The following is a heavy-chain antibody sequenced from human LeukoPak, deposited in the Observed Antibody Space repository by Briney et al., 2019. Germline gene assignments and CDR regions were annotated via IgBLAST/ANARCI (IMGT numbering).Heavy chain of an antibody. J-gene: IGHJ4*02. CDR2: IYYSGNT. V-gene: IGHV4-31*03. CDR1: GGSISGGAYY. D-gene: IGHD2-8*02. Sequence: TSETLSLTCTVSGGSISGGAYYWSWIRQHPGKGLEWIGYIYYSGNTYYSPSLKSRVTISVDTSKNQFSLKLSPVTAADTAVYYCARWQYWDTGGYFDYWGQGTLVIVSS. CDR3: ARWQYWDTGGYFDY.